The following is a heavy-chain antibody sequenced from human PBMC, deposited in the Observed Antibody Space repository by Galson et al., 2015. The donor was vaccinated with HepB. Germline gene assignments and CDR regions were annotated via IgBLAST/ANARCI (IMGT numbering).Heavy chain of an antibody. J-gene: IGHJ4*02. CDR2: IWYGGTNK. CDR1: GFTFRNYG. V-gene: IGHV3-33*08. D-gene: IGHD3-10*01. CDR3: VREFSGLYYFDY. Sequence: SLRLSCAASGFTFRNYGMHWVRQAPGKGLEWVALIWYGGTNKYYADSVKGRFTISRDNSKNTLYLQMNSLRAEDTAVYYCVREFSGLYYFDYWGQGTLVTVSS.